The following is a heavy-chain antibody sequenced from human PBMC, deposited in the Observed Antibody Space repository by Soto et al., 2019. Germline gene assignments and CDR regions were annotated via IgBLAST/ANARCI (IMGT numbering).Heavy chain of an antibody. J-gene: IGHJ6*02. CDR1: GGSISSGDYY. CDR3: ARDIVVVPAAIGGYYYYGMDV. Sequence: SETLSLTCTVSGGSISSGDYYWSWIRQPPGKGLEWIGYIYYSGSTYYNPSLKSRVTISVDTSKNQFSLKLSSVTAADTAVYYCARDIVVVPAAIGGYYYYGMDVWGQGTTVTVSS. D-gene: IGHD2-2*02. V-gene: IGHV4-30-4*01. CDR2: IYYSGST.